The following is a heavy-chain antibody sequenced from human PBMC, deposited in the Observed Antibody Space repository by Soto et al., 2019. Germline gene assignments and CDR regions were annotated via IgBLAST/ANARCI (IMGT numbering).Heavy chain of an antibody. V-gene: IGHV4-59*01. CDR1: VFSITNYY. CDR2: VYHSGTT. J-gene: IGHJ4*02. CDR3: TRGPVSMIRGVIISGKPSHYFDF. Sequence: SSTXSLTCTFSVFSITNYYLSWMGQPPGKGLEFIGYVYHSGTTNYNPSLQSRVTTSLDRSKNQFSLEVRSVTAADTAVYYCTRGPVSMIRGVIISGKPSHYFDFWGQGILVTVSS. D-gene: IGHD3-10*01.